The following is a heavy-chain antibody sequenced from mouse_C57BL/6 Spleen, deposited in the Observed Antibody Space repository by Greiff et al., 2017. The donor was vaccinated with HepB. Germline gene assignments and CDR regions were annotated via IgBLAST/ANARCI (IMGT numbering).Heavy chain of an antibody. J-gene: IGHJ4*01. D-gene: IGHD2-3*01. CDR1: GYTFTSYW. CDR3: ARYDGYYEDAMDY. CDR2: IDPSDSET. V-gene: IGHV1-52*01. Sequence: QVQLKQPGAELVRPGSSVKLSCKASGYTFTSYWMHWVKQRPIQGLEWIGNIDPSDSETHYNQKFKDKATLTVDKSSSAAYMQLSSLTSEDSAVYYCARYDGYYEDAMDYWGQGTSVTVSS.